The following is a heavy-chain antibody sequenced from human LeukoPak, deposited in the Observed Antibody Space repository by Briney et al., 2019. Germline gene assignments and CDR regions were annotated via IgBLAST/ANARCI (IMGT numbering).Heavy chain of an antibody. J-gene: IGHJ4*02. D-gene: IGHD3-22*01. CDR1: GGTFSSYA. CDR3: ARVFDSSGYYPGY. Sequence: SVKVSCKASGGTFSSYAISWVRQAPGQGLEWMGRIIPILGIANYAQKFQGRVTITADKSASTAYMELSSLRSEDTAVYYCARVFDSSGYYPGYWGQGTLVTVSS. V-gene: IGHV1-69*04. CDR2: IIPILGIA.